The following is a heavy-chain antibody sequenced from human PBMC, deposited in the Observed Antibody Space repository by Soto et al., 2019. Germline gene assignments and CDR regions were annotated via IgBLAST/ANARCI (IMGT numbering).Heavy chain of an antibody. J-gene: IGHJ2*01. Sequence: QVQLVQSGGEVKNPGASMKVSCKASGYTFSNYGISWVRQAPGQGLEWMGWINGYNGDANYAQNLQGRVTVTTDTSTTTVYMEVRSLRFDATAVYYCARDLRSTDYYFDLWGRGTLVIVSS. D-gene: IGHD2-2*01. CDR3: ARDLRSTDYYFDL. CDR2: INGYNGDA. CDR1: GYTFSNYG. V-gene: IGHV1-18*01.